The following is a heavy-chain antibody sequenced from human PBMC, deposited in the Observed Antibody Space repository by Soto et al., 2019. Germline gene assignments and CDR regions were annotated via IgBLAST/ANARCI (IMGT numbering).Heavy chain of an antibody. D-gene: IGHD4-17*01. J-gene: IGHJ3*02. V-gene: IGHV3-53*01. CDR3: ARDYGSDAFDI. CDR2: IYSGGST. Sequence: PGWSLRLSCAASGFTVSSNYMSWVRQAPGKGLEWVSVIYSGGSTYYADSVKGRFTISRDNSKNTLYLQMNSLRAEDTAVYYCARDYGSDAFDIWGQGTMVTVSS. CDR1: GFTVSSNY.